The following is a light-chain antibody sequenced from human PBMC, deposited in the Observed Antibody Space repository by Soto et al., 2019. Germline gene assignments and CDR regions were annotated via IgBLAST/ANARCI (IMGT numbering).Light chain of an antibody. J-gene: IGKJ5*01. V-gene: IGKV3-11*01. Sequence: EVVLTTSPVTLSLSPGERATLSRRASQSFRGLLAWYQQKPGQAPRLLIYDAYNRATGIPPRFSGSGSGTDFTLTISSLEPEDSAVYYCQQRHMWPITFGQGTLLEVK. CDR3: QQRHMWPIT. CDR2: DAY. CDR1: QSFRGL.